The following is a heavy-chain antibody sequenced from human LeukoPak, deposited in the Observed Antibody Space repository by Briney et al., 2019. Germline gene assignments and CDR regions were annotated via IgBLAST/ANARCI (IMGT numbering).Heavy chain of an antibody. CDR3: ARQPTYYDILTGYYNHYGMDV. J-gene: IGHJ6*02. CDR1: GYSFTSYW. CDR2: IYPGDSGT. V-gene: IGHV5-51*01. D-gene: IGHD3-9*01. Sequence: GESLKISCKGSGYSFTSYWIGWVRQLPGKGLEWMGIIYPGDSGTRYSPSFQGQVTISADKSISTAYLQWSSLKASDTAMYYCARQPTYYDILTGYYNHYGMDVWGQGTTVTVSS.